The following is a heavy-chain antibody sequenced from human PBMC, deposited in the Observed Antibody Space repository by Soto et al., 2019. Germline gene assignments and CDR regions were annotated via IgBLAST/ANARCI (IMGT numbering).Heavy chain of an antibody. Sequence: PGVSLRLSCAASGFTFSSYGMRWVRQAPGKGLEWVAVIWYDGSNKYYADSVKGRFTISRDNSKNTLYLQMNSLRAEDTAVYYCARDNWNYVGDWFGPWGQATLVTVSS. CDR2: IWYDGSNK. V-gene: IGHV3-33*08. CDR3: ARDNWNYVGDWFGP. J-gene: IGHJ5*02. D-gene: IGHD1-7*01. CDR1: GFTFSSYG.